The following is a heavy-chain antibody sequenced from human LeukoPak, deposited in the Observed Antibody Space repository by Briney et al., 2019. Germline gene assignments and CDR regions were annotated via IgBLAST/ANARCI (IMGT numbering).Heavy chain of an antibody. V-gene: IGHV3-21*01. D-gene: IGHD6-19*01. CDR3: ARDTGWPHTPFDY. CDR1: GFTLSSYS. Sequence: GGSLRLSCAASGFTLSSYSMNWVRQAPGKGLEWVSSISSSSSYIYYADSVKGRFTISRDNAKNSLYLQMNSLRAEDTAVYYCARDTGWPHTPFDYWGQGTLVTVSS. J-gene: IGHJ4*02. CDR2: ISSSSSYI.